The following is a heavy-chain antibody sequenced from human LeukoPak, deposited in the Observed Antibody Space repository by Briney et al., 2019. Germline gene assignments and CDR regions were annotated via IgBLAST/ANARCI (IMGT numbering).Heavy chain of an antibody. Sequence: GGSLRLSXAASGFTFSSYGMHWVRQAPGKGLEWVAFIRYDGSNKYCADSVKGRFTISRDNSKNTLYLQMNSLRAEDTAVYYCAKDGGYRTLNYFDYWGQGTLVTVSS. CDR3: AKDGGYRTLNYFDY. V-gene: IGHV3-30*02. J-gene: IGHJ4*02. D-gene: IGHD3-16*01. CDR2: IRYDGSNK. CDR1: GFTFSSYG.